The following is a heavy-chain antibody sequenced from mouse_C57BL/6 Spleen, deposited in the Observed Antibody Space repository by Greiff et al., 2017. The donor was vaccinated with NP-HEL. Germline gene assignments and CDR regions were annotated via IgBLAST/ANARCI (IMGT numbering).Heavy chain of an antibody. J-gene: IGHJ1*03. CDR1: GFTFSDYG. V-gene: IGHV5-17*01. Sequence: EVKLMESGGGLVKPGGSLKLSCAASGFTFSDYGMHWVRQAPEKGLEWVAYISSGSSTIYYADTVKGRFTISRDNAKNTLFLQMTSLRSEDTAMYYCARPPITTVVAPDWYFDVWGTGTTVTVSS. CDR3: ARPPITTVVAPDWYFDV. CDR2: ISSGSSTI. D-gene: IGHD1-1*01.